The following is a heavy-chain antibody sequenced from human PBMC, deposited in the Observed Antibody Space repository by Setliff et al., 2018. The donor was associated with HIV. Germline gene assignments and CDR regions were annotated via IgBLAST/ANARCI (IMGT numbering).Heavy chain of an antibody. CDR3: ARDPGSGWYVNRYLDY. V-gene: IGHV4-34*01. Sequence: SETLSLTCTVSGGSISSHYWSWIRQPPGQGLEWIGETSHSGKTNYNPSLKSRVTISVDTSKNSLYLQMNSLRAEDTAVYYCARDPGSGWYVNRYLDYWGQGTLVTVSS. J-gene: IGHJ4*02. CDR2: TSHSGKT. D-gene: IGHD6-19*01. CDR1: GGSISSHY.